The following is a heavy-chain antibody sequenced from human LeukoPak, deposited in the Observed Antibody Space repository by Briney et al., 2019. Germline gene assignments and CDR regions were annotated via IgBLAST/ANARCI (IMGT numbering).Heavy chain of an antibody. CDR3: ARDIADSGSPFDY. D-gene: IGHD3-10*01. Sequence: SVKVSCKASGGTFSSYAISWVRQAPGQGLEWMGGIIPIFGTANYAQKFQGRVTITADESTSTTYMELSSLRSEDTAVYYCARDIADSGSPFDYWGQGTLVTVSS. V-gene: IGHV1-69*13. CDR1: GGTFSSYA. J-gene: IGHJ4*02. CDR2: IIPIFGTA.